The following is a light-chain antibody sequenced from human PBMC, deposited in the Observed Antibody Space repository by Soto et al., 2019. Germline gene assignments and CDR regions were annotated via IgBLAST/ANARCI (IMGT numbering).Light chain of an antibody. CDR1: SSDVGAYKY. Sequence: QSALTQPASVSGSPGQSITISCTGTSSDVGAYKYVSWYQQHPGKAPKLIIYEVNNRPSGVSNRFSGSKSGITASLTVSGLQAEDEADYYCSSYTRSSTWVFGGGTKLTVL. CDR2: EVN. J-gene: IGLJ3*02. CDR3: SSYTRSSTWV. V-gene: IGLV2-14*01.